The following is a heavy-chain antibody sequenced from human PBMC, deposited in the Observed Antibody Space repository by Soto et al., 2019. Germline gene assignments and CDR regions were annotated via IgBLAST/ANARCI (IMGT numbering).Heavy chain of an antibody. Sequence: KESGPTLVKPTQTLTLTCPFSGFSLSTSGVSVGWLRQPPGKALEWLALIYWDDDKRYSPSLKSRLTITKDTSKNQVVLTMTNLDPVDTATYYCAHRRTNFDYRGQGTLVTVSS. V-gene: IGHV2-5*02. CDR1: GFSLSTSGVS. CDR2: IYWDDDK. J-gene: IGHJ4*02. CDR3: AHRRTNFDY.